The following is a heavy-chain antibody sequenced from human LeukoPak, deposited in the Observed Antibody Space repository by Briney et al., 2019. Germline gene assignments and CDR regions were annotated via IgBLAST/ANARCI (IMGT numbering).Heavy chain of an antibody. CDR3: AGKAVAGPYFDY. CDR1: GGAFSGYY. V-gene: IGHV4-34*01. Sequence: SETLSLTCVVYGGAFSGYYWSWIRQPPGKGLEWIGEINHRGSINYNPSLKSRVSISVDTSKNQFSLKLTSVTAADTAVYYCAGKAVAGPYFDYWGQGTLVTVSS. J-gene: IGHJ4*02. CDR2: INHRGSI. D-gene: IGHD6-19*01.